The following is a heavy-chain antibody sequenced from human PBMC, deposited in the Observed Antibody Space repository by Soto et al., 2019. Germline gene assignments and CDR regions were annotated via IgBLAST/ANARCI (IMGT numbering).Heavy chain of an antibody. CDR3: ARGSGRRITIFGVVISPPYYYYYMDV. V-gene: IGHV1-8*01. CDR1: GYTFTSYD. D-gene: IGHD3-3*01. CDR2: MNPNSGNT. Sequence: ASVKVSCKASGYTFTSYDINWVRQATGQGLEWMGWMNPNSGNTGYAQKFKGRVTMTRNTSISTAYMELSSLGSEDTAVYYCARGSGRRITIFGVVISPPYYYYYMDVWGKGTTVTVSS. J-gene: IGHJ6*03.